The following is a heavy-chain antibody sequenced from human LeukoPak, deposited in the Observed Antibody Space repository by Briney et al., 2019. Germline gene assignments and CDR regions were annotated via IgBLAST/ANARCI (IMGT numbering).Heavy chain of an antibody. CDR2: IKSKTDGGTT. CDR3: TTDISLWFGEYHDY. D-gene: IGHD3-10*01. CDR1: GFTFSNAW. V-gene: IGHV3-15*01. Sequence: GGSLRLSCAASGFTFSNAWMSWVRQAPGKRLEWVGRIKSKTDGGTTDYAAPVKGRFTISRDDSKNTLYLQMNSLKTEDTAVYYCTTDISLWFGEYHDYWGQGALVTVSS. J-gene: IGHJ4*02.